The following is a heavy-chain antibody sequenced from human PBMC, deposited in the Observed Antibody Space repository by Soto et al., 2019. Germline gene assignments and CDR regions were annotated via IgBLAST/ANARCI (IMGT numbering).Heavy chain of an antibody. Sequence: SVGSLRLSCAASGFTFSSYGMHWVRQAPGKGLEWVAVISYDGSNKYYADSVKGRFTISRDNSKNTLYLQMNSLRAEDTAVYYCAKATLSGSYYLDYYYGMDVWGQGTTVTVSS. CDR2: ISYDGSNK. V-gene: IGHV3-30*18. CDR1: GFTFSSYG. CDR3: AKATLSGSYYLDYYYGMDV. D-gene: IGHD1-26*01. J-gene: IGHJ6*02.